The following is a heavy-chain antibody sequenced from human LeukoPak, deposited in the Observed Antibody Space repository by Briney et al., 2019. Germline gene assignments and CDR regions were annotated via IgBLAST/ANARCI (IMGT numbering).Heavy chain of an antibody. V-gene: IGHV4-39*07. CDR3: ARRSCSGGTCYESRGWFDS. J-gene: IGHJ5*01. Sequence: SETLSLTCTVSGGSISSSSYYWDWIRQPPGKGLEWIGSNPSLKSRVTISVDTSKNQFSLKLSSVTAADTAVYYCARRSCSGGTCYESRGWFDSWGQGTLVTVSS. CDR1: GGSISSSSYY. D-gene: IGHD2-15*01.